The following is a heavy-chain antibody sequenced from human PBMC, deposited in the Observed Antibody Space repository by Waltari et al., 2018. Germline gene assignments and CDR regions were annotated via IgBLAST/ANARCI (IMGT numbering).Heavy chain of an antibody. Sequence: QLQLHESGPGLARPSETLSLTCAVSAYPIGCGCYCGWIRPPQRKGLEWIGSVSHSGGSFYTPYIKSRVTISMDKSKNPLYLKVTSVTAADADIYYCARGGFDTNSYFDLWGQGTLVTVSS. D-gene: IGHD2-8*01. CDR2: VSHSGGS. CDR1: AYPIGCGCY. V-gene: IGHV4-38-2*01. J-gene: IGHJ2*01. CDR3: ARGGFDTNSYFDL.